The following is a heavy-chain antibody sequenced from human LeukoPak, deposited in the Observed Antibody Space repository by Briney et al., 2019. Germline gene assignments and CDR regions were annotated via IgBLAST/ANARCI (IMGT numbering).Heavy chain of an antibody. CDR3: AKWDSSSGWYGDYYYYIDV. J-gene: IGHJ6*03. V-gene: IGHV3-21*04. D-gene: IGHD6-13*01. CDR2: ISSGSSYK. Sequence: GGSLRLSCAASRFTFSSYSMNWVRHAPGKGLEWVSSISSGSSYKYYADSVKGRFTISRDNAKNSLYLQMNSLRAEDTAVYYCAKWDSSSGWYGDYYYYIDVWGKGTTVTVSS. CDR1: RFTFSSYS.